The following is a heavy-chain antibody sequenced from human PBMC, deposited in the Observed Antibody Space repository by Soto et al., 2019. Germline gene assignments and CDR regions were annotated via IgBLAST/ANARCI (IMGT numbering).Heavy chain of an antibody. CDR1: GYTFTSYA. Sequence: QVQLVQSGADVKKPGASGKVSCKASGYTFTSYAITWVRQAPGQGREWMGWISAYNGNTNYTQKLQGRVTTATVTSTSRVSMELRSVSSDDTDMSDCASWCSGGNCGQFDPWGQGTLVTVSS. CDR2: ISAYNGNT. V-gene: IGHV1-18*01. CDR3: ASWCSGGNCGQFDP. J-gene: IGHJ5*02. D-gene: IGHD2-15*01.